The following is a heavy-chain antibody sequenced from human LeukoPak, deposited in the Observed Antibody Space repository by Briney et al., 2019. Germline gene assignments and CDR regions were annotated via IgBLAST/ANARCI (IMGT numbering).Heavy chain of an antibody. V-gene: IGHV4-39*01. CDR1: GDSISSTNYY. Sequence: SETLSLTCTVSGDSISSTNYYWGWIRQPPGKGLEWIGSIYYSGSTYYNPSLESRVTISVDTSKNQFSLKLSSVTAADTAVYYCARLRRTSRDAFDIWGQGTMVTVSS. J-gene: IGHJ3*02. CDR2: IYYSGST. D-gene: IGHD3/OR15-3a*01. CDR3: ARLRRTSRDAFDI.